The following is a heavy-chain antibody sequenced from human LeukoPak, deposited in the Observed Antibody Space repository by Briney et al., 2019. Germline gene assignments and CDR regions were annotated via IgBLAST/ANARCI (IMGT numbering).Heavy chain of an antibody. CDR1: GYTFNGYY. Sequence: ASVKVSCKASGYTFNGYYMHWVRQATGQGLEWMGWMNPNSGNTGYAQKFQGRVTMTRNTSISTAYMELSSLRSEDTAVYYCARGAGKKSSGYYYVYNYWGQGTLVTVSS. CDR3: ARGAGKKSSGYYYVYNY. V-gene: IGHV1-8*02. CDR2: MNPNSGNT. D-gene: IGHD3-22*01. J-gene: IGHJ4*02.